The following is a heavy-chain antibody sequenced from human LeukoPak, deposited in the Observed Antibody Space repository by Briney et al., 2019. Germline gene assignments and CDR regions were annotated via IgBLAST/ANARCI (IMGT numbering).Heavy chain of an antibody. V-gene: IGHV1-69*05. J-gene: IGHJ4*02. Sequence: ASVKVSRKASGVSFSTSAISWVRQAPGQGLEWMGGTIPGFGSANYAQSFKGRVTITTDEPTSTAYMELTSLRYEDTAVYYCATEGYDLGTFFLDCWGQGTLVTVSS. CDR3: ATEGYDLGTFFLDC. D-gene: IGHD3-10*01. CDR1: GVSFSTSA. CDR2: TIPGFGSA.